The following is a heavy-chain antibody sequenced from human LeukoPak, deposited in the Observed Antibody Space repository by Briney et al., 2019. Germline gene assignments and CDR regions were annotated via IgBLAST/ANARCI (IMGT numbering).Heavy chain of an antibody. D-gene: IGHD2-15*01. CDR1: GGSISSYY. CDR2: IYYSGST. Sequence: SETLSLTCTVSGGSISSYYWSWIRQPPGKGLEWIGYIYYSGSTYYNPSLKSRVTISVDTSKNQFSLKLSSVTAADTAVYYCAREYCSGGSCSGLDYWGQGTLVTVSS. J-gene: IGHJ4*02. V-gene: IGHV4-59*12. CDR3: AREYCSGGSCSGLDY.